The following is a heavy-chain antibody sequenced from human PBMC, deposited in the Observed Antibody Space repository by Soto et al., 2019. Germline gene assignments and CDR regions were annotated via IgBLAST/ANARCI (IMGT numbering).Heavy chain of an antibody. CDR3: AKGGPFDFWSGYNIDY. CDR1: GFTFSAYA. CDR2: LSGSDGST. J-gene: IGHJ4*02. Sequence: GGSLRLSCAASGFTFSAYAMSWVRQAPGKGLEWVSSLSGSDGSTYYADSVKGRLTISRDISKNTLFLQMNSLIAEDTAVYYCAKGGPFDFWSGYNIDYWGQGTLVTVSS. D-gene: IGHD3-3*01. V-gene: IGHV3-23*01.